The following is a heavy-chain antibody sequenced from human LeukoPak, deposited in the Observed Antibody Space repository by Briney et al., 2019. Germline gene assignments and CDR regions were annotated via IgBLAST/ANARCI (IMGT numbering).Heavy chain of an antibody. Sequence: GGSLRLSCAASGFTFSSYAMSWVRQAPGKGLEWASVIYSGGNTYYADSVKGRFSISRDNSKNTIYLQMNSLRAEDTAVYYCARLVTGTTVINSGWFDPWGQGTLVTVSS. CDR1: GFTFSSYA. CDR2: IYSGGNT. V-gene: IGHV3-66*04. D-gene: IGHD4-23*01. J-gene: IGHJ5*02. CDR3: ARLVTGTTVINSGWFDP.